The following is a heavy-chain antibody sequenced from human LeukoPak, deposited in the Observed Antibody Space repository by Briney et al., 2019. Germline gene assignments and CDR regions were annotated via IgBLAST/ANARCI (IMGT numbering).Heavy chain of an antibody. CDR1: GFTFSSYW. Sequence: GGSLRLSCAASGFTFSSYWMSWVRQAPGKGLEWVANIKQDGSEKYYVDSVKGRFTISRDNAKNSLYLQMNSLRAEDTAVYYCARVGPYCSGGSCYSGFDYWGQGTLVTVSS. CDR3: ARVGPYCSGGSCYSGFDY. CDR2: IKQDGSEK. V-gene: IGHV3-7*01. J-gene: IGHJ4*02. D-gene: IGHD2-15*01.